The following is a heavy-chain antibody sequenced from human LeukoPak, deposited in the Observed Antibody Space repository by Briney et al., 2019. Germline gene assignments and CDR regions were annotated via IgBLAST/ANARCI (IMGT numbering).Heavy chain of an antibody. J-gene: IGHJ6*03. D-gene: IGHD5-24*01. CDR3: ARVPFENGYIHYYMDV. Sequence: GASVKVSCKASGYTFTGYYMHWVRQAPGQGLEWMGWINPNSGGTNYAQKFQGRVTMTRDTSISTAYMELSRLRSDDTAVYYCARVPFENGYIHYYMDVWGKGTTVTISS. CDR2: INPNSGGT. V-gene: IGHV1-2*02. CDR1: GYTFTGYY.